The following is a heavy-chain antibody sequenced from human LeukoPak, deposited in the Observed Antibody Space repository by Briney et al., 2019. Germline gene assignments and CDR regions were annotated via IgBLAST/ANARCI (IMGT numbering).Heavy chain of an antibody. CDR2: IYYSGST. CDR1: GGSLNSYY. J-gene: IGHJ4*02. CDR3: ARDLRGSSCYDY. D-gene: IGHD2-2*01. V-gene: IGHV4-59*01. Sequence: PSETLSLTCTVSGGSLNSYYWSWIRQPPGKGLEGIGYIYYSGSTNYNPSLKRRVTISVDTSKNQFSLKLSSVTAADTAVYYCARDLRGSSCYDYWGQGTLVTVSS.